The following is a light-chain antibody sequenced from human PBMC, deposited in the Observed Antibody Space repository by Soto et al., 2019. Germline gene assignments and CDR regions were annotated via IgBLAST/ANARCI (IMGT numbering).Light chain of an antibody. CDR3: QQYVSSPWA. CDR1: QSVTNSF. CDR2: GAS. J-gene: IGKJ1*01. V-gene: IGKV3-20*01. Sequence: EIVLAQSPGTLSLSPGERATLSCRASQSVTNSFLAWYQQKPGQAPRLLIYGASRRATGIPDRFAGSGSGTDFTLTISRLAPEDFAVYYCQQYVSSPWAFGHGTKVEI.